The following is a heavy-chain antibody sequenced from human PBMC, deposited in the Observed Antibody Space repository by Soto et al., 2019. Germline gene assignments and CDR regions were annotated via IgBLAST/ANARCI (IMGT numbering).Heavy chain of an antibody. J-gene: IGHJ6*03. D-gene: IGHD2-2*01. CDR1: GFTFSSYS. CDR3: TRSAYMDV. Sequence: GGSLRLSCAASGFTFSSYSMNWVRQAPGKGLEWVSYISSGSSTIYYADSVKGRFTISRDNAKNSLYLQMDSLRVEDTAVYYATRSAYMDVWGTGTTVTVSS. V-gene: IGHV3-48*01. CDR2: ISSGSSTI.